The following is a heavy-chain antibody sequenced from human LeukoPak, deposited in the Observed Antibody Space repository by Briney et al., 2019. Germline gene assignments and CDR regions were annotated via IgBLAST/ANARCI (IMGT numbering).Heavy chain of an antibody. V-gene: IGHV3-74*01. J-gene: IGHJ4*02. Sequence: GGSLRLSCAASGFTFSSYWMHWVRQAPGKGLVWVSRINSDGSSTSYADSVKGRFTISRDNAKNTLYLQMNSLRAEDTAVYYCARVPYYDILTGYDYWGQGTLDTVSS. CDR1: GFTFSSYW. CDR3: ARVPYYDILTGYDY. D-gene: IGHD3-9*01. CDR2: INSDGSST.